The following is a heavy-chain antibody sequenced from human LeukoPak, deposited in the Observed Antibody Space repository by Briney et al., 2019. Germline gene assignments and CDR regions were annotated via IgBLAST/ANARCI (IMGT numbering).Heavy chain of an antibody. V-gene: IGHV3-7*03. D-gene: IGHD6-25*01. Sequence: GGSLRLSCAASGFTFSSSWMTWVRQAPGKGLEWVANIKQDGGEKYYVDSVKGRFTISRDNTKNSLYLQMNSLRADDTAVYYCARDLYNSASRWGQGTLVTVSS. CDR3: ARDLYNSASR. CDR2: IKQDGGEK. CDR1: GFTFSSSW. J-gene: IGHJ4*02.